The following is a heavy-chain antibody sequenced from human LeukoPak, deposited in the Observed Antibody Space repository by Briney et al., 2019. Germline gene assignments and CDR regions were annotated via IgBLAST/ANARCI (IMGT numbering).Heavy chain of an antibody. CDR1: GCTFSSYA. CDR3: ARVIAVVSDY. J-gene: IGHJ4*02. CDR2: IIPILGIA. V-gene: IGHV1-69*04. Sequence: GSSVKVSCKASGCTFSSYAISWVRQAPGQGLEWMGRIIPILGIANYAQKFQGRVTITADKSTSTAYMELSSLRSEDTAVYYCARVIAVVSDYWGQGTLVTVSS. D-gene: IGHD6-19*01.